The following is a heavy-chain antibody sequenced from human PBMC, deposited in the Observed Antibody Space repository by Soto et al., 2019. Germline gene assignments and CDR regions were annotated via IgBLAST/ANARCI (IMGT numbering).Heavy chain of an antibody. J-gene: IGHJ3*02. CDR1: GFTFSSYA. CDR3: AKDLGVFGVVIIEHDAFDI. D-gene: IGHD3-3*01. Sequence: GGSLRLSCAASGFTFSSYAMSWVRQAPGKGLEWVSAISGSGGSTYYADSVKGRFTISRDNSKNTLYLQMNSLRAEDTAVYYCAKDLGVFGVVIIEHDAFDIWGQGTMVTVSS. CDR2: ISGSGGST. V-gene: IGHV3-23*01.